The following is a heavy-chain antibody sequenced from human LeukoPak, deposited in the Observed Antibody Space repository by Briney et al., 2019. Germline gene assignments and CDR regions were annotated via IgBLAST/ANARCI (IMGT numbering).Heavy chain of an antibody. V-gene: IGHV4-59*08. J-gene: IGHJ4*02. CDR2: IYYGGST. CDR1: GGSISSYY. CDR3: ARLGSSSGIDY. D-gene: IGHD6-13*01. Sequence: SETLSLTCTVSGGSISSYYRSWIRQPPGKGLEWIGYIYYGGSTNYNPSLKSRVTISVDTSKNQFSLKLSSVTAADTAVYYCARLGSSSGIDYWGQGTLVTVSS.